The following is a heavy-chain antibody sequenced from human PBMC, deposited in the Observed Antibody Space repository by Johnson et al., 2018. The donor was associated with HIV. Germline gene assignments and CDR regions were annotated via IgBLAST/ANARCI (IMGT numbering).Heavy chain of an antibody. CDR2: ISGSGGST. CDR3: ARGSGVLTGGDSDAFDI. J-gene: IGHJ3*02. CDR1: GFTFDDYA. Sequence: MLLVESGGGVVRPGGSLRLSCGVSGFTFDDYAMSWVRQAPGQGLEWVSAISGSGGSTYYADSVKGRFTISRNNSKNTLDFQMNSLRAEDTAVYYWARGSGVLTGGDSDAFDIWGQGTMVTVSS. V-gene: IGHV3-23*04. D-gene: IGHD4-17*01.